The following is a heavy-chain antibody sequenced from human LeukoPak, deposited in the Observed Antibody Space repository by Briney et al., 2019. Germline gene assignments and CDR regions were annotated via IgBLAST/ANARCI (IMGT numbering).Heavy chain of an antibody. Sequence: GGSLRLSCAASGFTFSDHYMDWVRQAPGKGLEWVGRTRNKANSYTTEYAASVKGRFTISRDDSKNSLYLQMNSLKTEDTAVYYCARVGYYPPGAFDIWGQGTMVTVSS. J-gene: IGHJ3*02. CDR1: GFTFSDHY. CDR3: ARVGYYPPGAFDI. D-gene: IGHD3-22*01. CDR2: TRNKANSYTT. V-gene: IGHV3-72*01.